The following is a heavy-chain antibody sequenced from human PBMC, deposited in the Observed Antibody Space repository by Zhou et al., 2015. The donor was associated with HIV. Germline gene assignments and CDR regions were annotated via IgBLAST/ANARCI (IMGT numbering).Heavy chain of an antibody. D-gene: IGHD6-6*01. CDR2: IWYDGAS. J-gene: IGHJ4*02. V-gene: IGHV3-33*03. CDR3: AGHYSSSSSWYFDY. Sequence: QVKLVASGGGVVQPGRSLKLSCVASGFTFSSYGMHWVRQAPGKGLEWVAVIWYDGASTYADSVKGRFTISRDNPRTTLYLQMNSLRAEDTAVYYCAGHYSSSSSWYFDYVGQGTLVTVSS. CDR1: GFTFSSYG.